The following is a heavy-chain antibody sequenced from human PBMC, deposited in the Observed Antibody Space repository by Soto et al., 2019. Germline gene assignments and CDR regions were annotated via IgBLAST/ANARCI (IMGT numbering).Heavy chain of an antibody. CDR2: ISAYNGNT. D-gene: IGHD3-3*01. CDR3: ARVAITIFGVVPDFDY. V-gene: IGHV1-18*01. CDR1: GYTLSSYG. J-gene: IGHJ4*02. Sequence: APVKVSWKASGYTLSSYGISWGRQAPGQGLEWMGWISAYNGNTNYAQKLQGRVTMTTDTSTSTAYMELRSLRSDDTAVYYCARVAITIFGVVPDFDYWGQGTLVTVSS.